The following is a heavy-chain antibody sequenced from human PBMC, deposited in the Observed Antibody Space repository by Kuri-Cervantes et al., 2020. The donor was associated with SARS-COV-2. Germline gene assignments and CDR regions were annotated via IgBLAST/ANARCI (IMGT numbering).Heavy chain of an antibody. V-gene: IGHV4-34*01. CDR1: GGSFSGYY. D-gene: IGHD3-10*01. Sequence: QTLSLTCAVYGGSFSGYYWSWIRQPPGKGLEWIGEINHSGSTNYNPSLKSRVTVSVDTSKNQFSLKLSSVTAADTAVYYCARALVTMVRGVRGWFDPWGQGTLVTVSS. J-gene: IGHJ5*02. CDR3: ARALVTMVRGVRGWFDP. CDR2: INHSGST.